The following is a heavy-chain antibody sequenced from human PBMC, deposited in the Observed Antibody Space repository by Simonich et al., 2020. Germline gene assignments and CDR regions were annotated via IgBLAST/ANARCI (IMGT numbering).Heavy chain of an antibody. Sequence: QVQLVQSGAEVKKPGSSVKVSCKASGGTFSSYAISWGRQAPGQGLEWMGGSIPILGRANHAQKFQGRVTSTADKSTSTAYMELSSLRSEDTAVYYCARGGLADRRIVYYYYMDVWGKGTTVTVSS. CDR2: SIPILGRA. J-gene: IGHJ6*03. CDR3: ARGGLADRRIVYYYYMDV. D-gene: IGHD2-15*01. V-gene: IGHV1-69*06. CDR1: GGTFSSYA.